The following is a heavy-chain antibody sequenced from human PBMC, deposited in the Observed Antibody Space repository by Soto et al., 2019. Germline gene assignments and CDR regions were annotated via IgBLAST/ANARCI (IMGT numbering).Heavy chain of an antibody. D-gene: IGHD4-4*01. CDR2: MTHHSGNT. CDR1: GYTFTSYD. J-gene: IGHJ2*01. CDR3: AFYASNRYWDFEL. Sequence: QVQLVQSGAEVKRPGASVKVSCKASGYTFTSYDINWVRQATGQALERMGWMTHHSGNTGYAEKFQGRLTSPTNTAISTAGSDLRGQRSESTAVYYCAFYASNRYWDFELWGRRAPVTIPS. V-gene: IGHV1-8*01.